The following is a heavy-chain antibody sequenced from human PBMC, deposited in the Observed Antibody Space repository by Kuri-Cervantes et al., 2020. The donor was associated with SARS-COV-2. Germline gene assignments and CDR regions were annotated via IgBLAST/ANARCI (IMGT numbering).Heavy chain of an antibody. CDR1: GFVFSSYG. D-gene: IGHD2-2*01. Sequence: GESLKISCAASGFVFSSYGMSWVRHVPGKGLEWVATISVGGGTMYYADSVKGRFTISRDNAKNSLYLQMNSLRAEDTAVYYCARDPCSSTSCYIYTPFDYWGQGTLVTVSS. J-gene: IGHJ4*02. CDR3: ARDPCSSTSCYIYTPFDY. CDR2: ISVGGGTM. V-gene: IGHV3-48*04.